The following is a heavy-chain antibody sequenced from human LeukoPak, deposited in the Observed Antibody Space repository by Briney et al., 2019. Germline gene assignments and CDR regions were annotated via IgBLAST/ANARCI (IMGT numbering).Heavy chain of an antibody. D-gene: IGHD3-22*01. Sequence: SETLSLTCTVSGYSVSSGYYWGWIRQPPGKGLEWIGSIYHSGSTYYNPSLKSRVTISVDTSKNQFSLKLSSVTAADTAVYYCARSGDTYYYDSSGPAYWGQGTLVTVSS. J-gene: IGHJ4*02. CDR1: GYSVSSGYY. V-gene: IGHV4-38-2*02. CDR3: ARSGDTYYYDSSGPAY. CDR2: IYHSGST.